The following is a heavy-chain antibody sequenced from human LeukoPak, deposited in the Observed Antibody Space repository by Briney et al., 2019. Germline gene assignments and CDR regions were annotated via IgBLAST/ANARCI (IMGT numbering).Heavy chain of an antibody. Sequence: SQTLSLTCTVSGGSISSGDYYWRWIRQPPGKGLEWIGYIYYSGSTYYNPSLKSRVTISVDTSKNQFSLKLSSATAADTAVYYCARTPTVWGSYRYTSDYWGQGTLVTVSS. CDR1: GGSISSGDYY. V-gene: IGHV4-30-4*08. CDR2: IYYSGST. D-gene: IGHD3-16*02. CDR3: ARTPTVWGSYRYTSDY. J-gene: IGHJ4*02.